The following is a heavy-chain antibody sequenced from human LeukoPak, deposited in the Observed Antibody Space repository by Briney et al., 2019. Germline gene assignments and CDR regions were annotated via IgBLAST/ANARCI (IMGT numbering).Heavy chain of an antibody. J-gene: IGHJ4*02. CDR1: GFAFSNYG. V-gene: IGHV3-30*02. Sequence: GGSLRLSCAASGFAFSNYGMHWVRQPPGKGLEWVAFIRYDGGIKHYADSVKGRFTLSRDNSKNTLYLQMNSLRAEDTAVYYCANGPHYNILTGFYKVRSHLDYWGQGTLVTVSS. D-gene: IGHD3-9*01. CDR2: IRYDGGIK. CDR3: ANGPHYNILTGFYKVRSHLDY.